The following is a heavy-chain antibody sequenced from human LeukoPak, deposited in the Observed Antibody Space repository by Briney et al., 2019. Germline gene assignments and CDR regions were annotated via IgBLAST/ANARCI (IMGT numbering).Heavy chain of an antibody. J-gene: IGHJ3*02. V-gene: IGHV4-34*01. CDR3: ARPPRGRAFDI. CDR2: INHSGST. CDR1: GGSFSGYY. Sequence: SETLSLTCAVYGGSFSGYYWSWIRQPPGKGLEWIGEINHSGSTNYNPSLKSRVTISVDTSENQFSLKLSSVTAADTAVYYCARPPRGRAFDIWGQGTMVTVSS.